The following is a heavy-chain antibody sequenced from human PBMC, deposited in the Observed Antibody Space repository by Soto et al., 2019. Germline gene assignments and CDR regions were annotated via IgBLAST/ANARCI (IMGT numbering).Heavy chain of an antibody. CDR1: GYIFTSYG. CDR3: ARVDDYYDSSGHYLTFVNY. J-gene: IGHJ4*02. D-gene: IGHD3-22*01. Sequence: QVQLVQSGPEVKKPGASVKLSCKASGYIFTSYGIGWVRQAPGQGLEWMGWISAFKGYTKYPQRLQGRVTMTTDTATSTAYMELRSLRSDDTAVYYCARVDDYYDSSGHYLTFVNYWGQGSLVTVSS. CDR2: ISAFKGYT. V-gene: IGHV1-18*01.